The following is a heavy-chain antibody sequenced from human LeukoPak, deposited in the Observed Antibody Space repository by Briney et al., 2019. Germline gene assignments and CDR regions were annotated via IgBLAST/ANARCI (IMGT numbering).Heavy chain of an antibody. V-gene: IGHV3-21*01. D-gene: IGHD6-13*01. CDR1: GFTFSTYS. CDR3: ARERSSTGDY. CDR2: ISSSSSYI. J-gene: IGHJ4*02. Sequence: GGSLRLSCAASGFTFSTYSMNWVRQAPGKGLEWVSSISSSSSYIYYADSVKGRFTISRDNAKNSLYLQMNSLRAEDTAVYYCARERSSTGDYWGQGTLVTVPS.